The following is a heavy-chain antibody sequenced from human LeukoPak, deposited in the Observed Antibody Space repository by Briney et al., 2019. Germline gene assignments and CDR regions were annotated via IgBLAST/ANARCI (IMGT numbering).Heavy chain of an antibody. Sequence: ASVKVSCKASGYTFTSYDINWVRQATGQGLEWMGWMNPNSGNTGYAQKFQGRVTMTTDTSTSTAYMELRSLRSDDTAVYYCARDRGGGDYYDSSGYDYWGQGTLVTVSS. CDR3: ARDRGGGDYYDSSGYDY. CDR1: GYTFTSYD. V-gene: IGHV1-8*01. D-gene: IGHD3-22*01. J-gene: IGHJ4*02. CDR2: MNPNSGNT.